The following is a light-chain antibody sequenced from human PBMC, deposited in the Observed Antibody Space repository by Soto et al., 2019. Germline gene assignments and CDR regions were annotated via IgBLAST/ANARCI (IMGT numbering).Light chain of an antibody. Sequence: QSALTQPPSASGSPGQSVTISCTGTSSDVGGYNFVSWYQQHPGKAPKLMIYEVSERPSGVPDRFSGSKSGNTASLTVSGRQAEDGADYYCSSYAGSNIVVFGGGTKLTVL. CDR1: SSDVGGYNF. V-gene: IGLV2-8*01. CDR2: EVS. J-gene: IGLJ2*01. CDR3: SSYAGSNIVV.